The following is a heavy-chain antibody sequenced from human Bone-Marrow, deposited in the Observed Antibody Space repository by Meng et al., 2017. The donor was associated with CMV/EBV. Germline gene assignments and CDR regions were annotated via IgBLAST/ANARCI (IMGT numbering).Heavy chain of an antibody. CDR1: CFAFSSYW. CDR2: IRPDGSEK. D-gene: IGHD1-26*01. CDR3: ARYGVVAATDY. J-gene: IGHJ4*02. V-gene: IGHV3-7*01. Sequence: GGSLRLSCVASCFAFSSYWMAWVRQALGKGLEWVANIRPDGSEKYYVDSVKGRFTISRDNAKNSLYLQLNSLRVEDAAVYYCARYGVVAATDYWGQGTLVTVSS.